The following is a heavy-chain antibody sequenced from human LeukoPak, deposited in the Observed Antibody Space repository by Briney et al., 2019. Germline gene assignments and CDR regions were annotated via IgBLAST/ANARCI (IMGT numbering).Heavy chain of an antibody. J-gene: IGHJ2*01. CDR3: AHRGFGGYDSSGYLSWYFDL. Sequence: SGPTLVKPTQTLTLTCTFSGFSLSTSGVGVGWIRQPPGKALEWLALIYWDDDKRYSPPLKSGLTITKDTSKNQVVLTMTNMDPVDTATYYCAHRGFGGYDSSGYLSWYFDLWGRGTLVTVSS. V-gene: IGHV2-5*02. CDR2: IYWDDDK. CDR1: GFSLSTSGVG. D-gene: IGHD3-22*01.